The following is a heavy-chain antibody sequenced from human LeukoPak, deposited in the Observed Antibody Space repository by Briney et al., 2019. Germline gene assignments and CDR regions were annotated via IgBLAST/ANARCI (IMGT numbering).Heavy chain of an antibody. Sequence: ASVKVSCKASGYTFTSYYMHWVRQAPGQGLEWMGIINPSGGSTTYAQKFLGRVTMTRDTSTSTVYMEPSSLRSEETAVYYCARGRAVGVRAGFDYWGQGTLVTVSS. J-gene: IGHJ4*02. V-gene: IGHV1-46*03. CDR3: ARGRAVGVRAGFDY. D-gene: IGHD1-26*01. CDR1: GYTFTSYY. CDR2: INPSGGST.